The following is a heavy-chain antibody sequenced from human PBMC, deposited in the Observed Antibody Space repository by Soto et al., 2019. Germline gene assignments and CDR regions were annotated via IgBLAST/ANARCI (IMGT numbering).Heavy chain of an antibody. CDR2: IYHSGST. CDR3: ARGPQYYYDSSGYYYRPHYFDY. D-gene: IGHD3-22*01. J-gene: IGHJ4*02. Sequence: SETLSLTCAVSGYSISSGYYWGWIRQPPGKGLEWIGSIYHSGSTYYNPSLKSRVTISVDTSKNQFSLKLSSVTAADTAVYYCARGPQYYYDSSGYYYRPHYFDYWGQGTLVTVSS. V-gene: IGHV4-38-2*01. CDR1: GYSISSGYY.